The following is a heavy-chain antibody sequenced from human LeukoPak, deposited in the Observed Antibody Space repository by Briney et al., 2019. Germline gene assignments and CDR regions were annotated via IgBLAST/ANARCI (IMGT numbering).Heavy chain of an antibody. J-gene: IGHJ4*02. CDR1: GYSISSGYY. Sequence: SETLSLTCTVSGYSISSGYYWGWIRQPPGKGLEWIGSIYHSGSTYYNPSLKSRVTMSVDTSKNQFSLKLSSVTAADTAVYYCACHYYDSSGYSMEVDYWGQGTLVTVSS. D-gene: IGHD3-22*01. V-gene: IGHV4-38-2*02. CDR3: ACHYYDSSGYSMEVDY. CDR2: IYHSGST.